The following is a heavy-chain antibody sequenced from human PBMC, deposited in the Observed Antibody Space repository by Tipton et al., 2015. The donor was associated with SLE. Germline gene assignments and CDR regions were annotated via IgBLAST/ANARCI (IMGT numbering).Heavy chain of an antibody. V-gene: IGHV4-38-2*02. J-gene: IGHJ4*02. CDR1: GYSISSDYY. CDR2: INHSGST. CDR3: ARREGIAAAGIID. D-gene: IGHD6-13*01. Sequence: TLSLTCTVSGYSISSDYYWGWIRQPPGKGLEWIGEINHSGSTNYNPSLKSRVTISVDTSKNQFSLKLSSVTAADTAVYYCARREGIAAAGIIDWGQGTLVIVSS.